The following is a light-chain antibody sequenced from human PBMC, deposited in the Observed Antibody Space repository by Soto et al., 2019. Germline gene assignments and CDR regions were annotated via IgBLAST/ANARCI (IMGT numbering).Light chain of an antibody. J-gene: IGKJ2*01. V-gene: IGKV1-5*03. CDR1: QSISSW. CDR3: QQYNSYPYT. CDR2: KAS. Sequence: DIQMTQSPSTLSASVGDRVTITCRASQSISSWLAWYQQKPGKAPKLLIYKASSLESGVPSGFSGSGSGTEVTLTISSLQPDDFATYYCQQYNSYPYTFGQGTKLEIK.